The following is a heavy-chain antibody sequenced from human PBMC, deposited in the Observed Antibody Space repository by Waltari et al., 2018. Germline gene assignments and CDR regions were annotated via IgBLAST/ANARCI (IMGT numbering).Heavy chain of an antibody. J-gene: IGHJ3*02. CDR3: ARDDSGGAFDI. CDR1: GGSISSSSYY. CDR2: IYYSGST. Sequence: QLQLQESGPGLVKPSETLSLTCTVSGGSISSSSYYWGWIRQPPGKGLEWIGSIYYSGSTYYNPSLKSRVTISVDTSKNQFSLKLSSVTAADTAVYYCARDDSGGAFDIWGQGTMVTVSS. D-gene: IGHD3-10*01. V-gene: IGHV4-39*07.